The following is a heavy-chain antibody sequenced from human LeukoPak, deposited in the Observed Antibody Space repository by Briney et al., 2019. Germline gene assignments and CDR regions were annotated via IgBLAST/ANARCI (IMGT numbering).Heavy chain of an antibody. J-gene: IGHJ4*02. Sequence: PSETLSLTCTVSGGSISSSSCYWSWIRQPPGKGLEWIGSIYYSGSTYYNPSLKSRVTISVDTSKNQFSLKLSSVTAADTAVYYCARVGSTSRSRYYFDYWGQGTLVTVSS. CDR2: IYYSGST. V-gene: IGHV4-39*01. CDR1: GGSISSSSCY. CDR3: ARVGSTSRSRYYFDY. D-gene: IGHD2-2*01.